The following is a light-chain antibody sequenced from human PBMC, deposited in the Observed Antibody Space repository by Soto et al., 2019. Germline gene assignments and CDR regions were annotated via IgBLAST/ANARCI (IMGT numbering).Light chain of an antibody. CDR2: GAF. Sequence: EIVLTQSPGTLSLSPGERATLSCRASQSVSSTCLAWYQLKPGQAPRLLIYGAFRRATGIPDRFSGSGSGTDFTLTISRLEPEDFAVYYCQQYDSSPFTFGQGTRLEIK. CDR3: QQYDSSPFT. V-gene: IGKV3-20*01. J-gene: IGKJ5*01. CDR1: QSVSSTC.